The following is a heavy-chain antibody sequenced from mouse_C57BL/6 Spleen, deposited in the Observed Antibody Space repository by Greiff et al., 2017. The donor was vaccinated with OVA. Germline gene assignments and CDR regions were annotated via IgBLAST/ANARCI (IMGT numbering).Heavy chain of an antibody. Sequence: EVKVVESGGGLVQPGGSMKLSCAASGFTFSDAWMDWVRQSPEKGLEWVAEIRNKANNHATYYAESVKGRFTISRDDSKSSVYLQMNSLRAEDTGIYYCTRGAYYDYDDGYAMDYWGQGTSVTVSS. CDR1: GFTFSDAW. CDR2: IRNKANNHAT. CDR3: TRGAYYDYDDGYAMDY. J-gene: IGHJ4*01. V-gene: IGHV6-6*01. D-gene: IGHD2-4*01.